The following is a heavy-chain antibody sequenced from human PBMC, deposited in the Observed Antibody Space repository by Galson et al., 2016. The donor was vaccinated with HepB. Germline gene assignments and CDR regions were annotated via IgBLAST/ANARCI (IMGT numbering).Heavy chain of an antibody. CDR1: GGSINSNRHY. J-gene: IGHJ4*02. V-gene: IGHV4-39*06. D-gene: IGHD5-18*01. CDR3: ATDTVDTPMVYDY. CDR2: MYYTGST. Sequence: TLSLTCTVSGGSINSNRHYWGWIRQPPGKGLEWIASMYYTGSTYYNPSLKSRLTLSIDSSKNHFTLQLSSVTAADTAIYFCATDTVDTPMVYDYWGQGALVVVSS.